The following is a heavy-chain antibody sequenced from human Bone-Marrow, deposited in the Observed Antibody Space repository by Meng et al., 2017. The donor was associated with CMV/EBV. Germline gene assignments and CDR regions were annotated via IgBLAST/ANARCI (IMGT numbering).Heavy chain of an antibody. CDR2: IYYSENT. J-gene: IGHJ6*02. V-gene: IGHV4-59*01. CDR3: ARDTDFWSGSGPYGMDV. CDR1: GDSIKSYY. Sequence: SETLSLTCTVSGDSIKSYYWSWIRQPPGKGLEWIGYIYYSENTIYNPSLKSRVTISVDTSKNQFSLKLSSVTAADTAVYYCARDTDFWSGSGPYGMDVWGQGTTVTVSS. D-gene: IGHD3-3*01.